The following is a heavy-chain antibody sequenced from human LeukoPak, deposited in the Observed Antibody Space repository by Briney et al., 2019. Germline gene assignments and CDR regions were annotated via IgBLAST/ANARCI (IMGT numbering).Heavy chain of an antibody. CDR3: AKRRYDSSGHFDS. J-gene: IGHJ4*02. D-gene: IGHD3-22*01. Sequence: GGSLRLSCAASGFTVSSNYMSWVRQAPGKGLEWVSAISGSGSYTDYADSVKGRFTISKDNSKNTLYMRMSSLRAEDTAVYFCAKRRYDSSGHFDSWGQGTLVTVSS. V-gene: IGHV3-23*01. CDR1: GFTVSSNY. CDR2: ISGSGSYT.